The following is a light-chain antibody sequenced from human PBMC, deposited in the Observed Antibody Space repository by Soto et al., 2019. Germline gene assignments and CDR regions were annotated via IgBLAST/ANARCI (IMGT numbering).Light chain of an antibody. Sequence: QSALTQPASVSGSPGQSITISCTGTSSNVGGYNYVSWYQQHPGKAPKLMIYDVSNRPSGVSNRFSGSKSGNTASLTISGLQAADEADYYCSSYTSSSTSLSVFGTGTKVTVL. V-gene: IGLV2-14*01. CDR2: DVS. CDR3: SSYTSSSTSLSV. CDR1: SSNVGGYNY. J-gene: IGLJ1*01.